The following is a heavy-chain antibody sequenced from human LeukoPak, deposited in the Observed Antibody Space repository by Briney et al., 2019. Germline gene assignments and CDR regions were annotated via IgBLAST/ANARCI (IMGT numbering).Heavy chain of an antibody. CDR1: GGSISSGGYS. J-gene: IGHJ5*02. CDR3: ARDRRIAGFDP. Sequence: SETLSLTCAVSGGSISSGGYSWSWIRQPPGKGLEWIGYIYHSGSTYYNPSLKSRVTISVDRSKNQFSLKLSSVTAADTAVYYCARDRRIAGFDPWGQGTLVTVSS. V-gene: IGHV4-30-2*01. D-gene: IGHD6-13*01. CDR2: IYHSGST.